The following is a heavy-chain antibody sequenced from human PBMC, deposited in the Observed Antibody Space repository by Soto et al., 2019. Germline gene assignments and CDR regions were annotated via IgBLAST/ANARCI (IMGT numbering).Heavy chain of an antibody. Sequence: ASVKVSCKASGYTFTSYAMNWVRQAPGQGLEWMGWINTNTGDPTYAQGFTGRFVFSLDTSVSTAYLQICSLKAEDTAVYYCASGQAAGPYYYYYGMDVWGQGTTVTVSS. CDR3: ASGQAAGPYYYYYGMDV. CDR1: GYTFTSYA. D-gene: IGHD6-13*01. V-gene: IGHV7-4-1*01. CDR2: INTNTGDP. J-gene: IGHJ6*02.